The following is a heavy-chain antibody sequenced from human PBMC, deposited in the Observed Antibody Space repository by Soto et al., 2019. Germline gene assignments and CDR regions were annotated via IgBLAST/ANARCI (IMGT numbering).Heavy chain of an antibody. V-gene: IGHV3-30*18. CDR1: GFTFSSYG. CDR2: ISYDGSNK. D-gene: IGHD5-18*01. J-gene: IGHJ3*02. CDR3: AKAFGGDTAMVNDAFDI. Sequence: GGSLRLSCAASGFTFSSYGMHWVRQAPGKGLEWVAVISYDGSNKYYADSVKGRFHISRENSKNTLYLQMNSLRAEDTAVYYCAKAFGGDTAMVNDAFDIWGQGTMVTVSS.